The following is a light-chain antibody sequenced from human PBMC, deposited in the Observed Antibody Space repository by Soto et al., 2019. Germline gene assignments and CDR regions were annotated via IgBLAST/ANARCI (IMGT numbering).Light chain of an antibody. CDR1: QSVSSSY. V-gene: IGKV3-20*01. CDR3: QQYGSSPWT. CDR2: GAS. J-gene: IGKJ1*01. Sequence: EIVLTQSPGTLSLSPWERATLSCRASQSVSSSYLAWYQQKPGQAPRLLFYGASIRATGIPDRFSGSGSGTDFTLTLTRLQPEDFAVYYCQQYGSSPWTSGQGTKVDI.